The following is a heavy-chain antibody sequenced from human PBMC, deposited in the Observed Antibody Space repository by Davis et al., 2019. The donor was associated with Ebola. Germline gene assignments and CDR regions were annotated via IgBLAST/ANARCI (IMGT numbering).Heavy chain of an antibody. CDR3: AASAGTVGKFDY. CDR2: INGANGYT. Sequence: ASVKVSCKASGYTFTSYAIHWVRQAPGQRLEWMGWINGANGYTQYSQKFQGRATITRDTSASTAYMELSSLRSDDTAVYYCAASAGTVGKFDYWGQGTLVTVSS. V-gene: IGHV1-3*01. J-gene: IGHJ4*02. D-gene: IGHD1-14*01. CDR1: GYTFTSYA.